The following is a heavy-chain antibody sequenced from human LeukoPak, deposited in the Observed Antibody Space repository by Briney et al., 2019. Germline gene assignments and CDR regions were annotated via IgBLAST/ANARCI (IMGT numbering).Heavy chain of an antibody. D-gene: IGHD5-12*01. CDR3: ARVGYKRRGYSTTFGY. V-gene: IGHV1-8*02. CDR2: MNPNSGNT. Sequence: GASVKVSCKASGYTFTGYYMHWVRQAPGQGLEWMGWMNPNSGNTGYAQKFQGRVTMTRNTSISTAYMELSSLRSEDTAVYYCARVGYKRRGYSTTFGYWGQGTLVTVSS. J-gene: IGHJ4*02. CDR1: GYTFTGYY.